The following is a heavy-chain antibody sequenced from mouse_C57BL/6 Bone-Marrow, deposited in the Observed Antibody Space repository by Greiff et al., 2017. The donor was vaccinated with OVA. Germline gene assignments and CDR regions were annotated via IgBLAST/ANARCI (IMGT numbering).Heavy chain of an antibody. V-gene: IGHV1-76*01. CDR3: TPAWFAY. CDR1: GYTFTDYY. Sequence: QVQLKESGAELVRPGASVKLSCKASGYTFTDYYINWVKQRPGQGLEWIARIYPGSGNTYYNEKFKGKATLTAEKSSSTAYMQLSSLTSEDSAVYFRTPAWFAYWGQGTLVTVSA. J-gene: IGHJ3*01. CDR2: IYPGSGNT.